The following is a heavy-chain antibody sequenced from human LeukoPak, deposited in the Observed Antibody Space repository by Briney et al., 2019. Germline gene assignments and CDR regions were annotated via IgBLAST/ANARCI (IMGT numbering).Heavy chain of an antibody. CDR2: ISWNSGSI. D-gene: IGHD2-21*02. CDR1: GFTFDDYA. Sequence: GGSLRLSCAASGFTFDDYAMHWVRQAPGKGLEWVSGISWNSGSIGYADSVKGRFSISRDNAKNSLYLQMNNLRAEGTALYYCANLYLGVTGDAFDIWGQGTMVTVSS. CDR3: ANLYLGVTGDAFDI. J-gene: IGHJ3*02. V-gene: IGHV3-9*01.